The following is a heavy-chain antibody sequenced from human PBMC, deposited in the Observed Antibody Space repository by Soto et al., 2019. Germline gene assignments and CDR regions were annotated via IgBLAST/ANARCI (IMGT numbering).Heavy chain of an antibody. D-gene: IGHD3-22*01. CDR3: ARDYYYDSSGYSIFDY. Sequence: SVKVSCKASGGTFSSYAISWVRQAPGQGLEWMGGIIPIFGTANYAQKFQGRVTITADESTSTAYMELSSLRSEDTAVYYCARDYYYDSSGYSIFDYWGQGTLVTVSS. V-gene: IGHV1-69*13. CDR1: GGTFSSYA. J-gene: IGHJ4*02. CDR2: IIPIFGTA.